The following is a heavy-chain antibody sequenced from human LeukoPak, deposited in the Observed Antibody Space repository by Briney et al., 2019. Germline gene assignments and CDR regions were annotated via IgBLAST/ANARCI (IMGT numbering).Heavy chain of an antibody. CDR1: GFTFSTYG. J-gene: IGHJ4*02. D-gene: IGHD7-27*01. Sequence: GGSLRLPCAASGFTFSTYGMIWVRQAPGKGLECVSTIGLSDDSTNYADSVKGRFTVSRDNSKNTLYLLMNSLRAEDTARYYCARDPNWGSGYWGQGTLVTVSS. CDR2: IGLSDDST. CDR3: ARDPNWGSGY. V-gene: IGHV3-23*01.